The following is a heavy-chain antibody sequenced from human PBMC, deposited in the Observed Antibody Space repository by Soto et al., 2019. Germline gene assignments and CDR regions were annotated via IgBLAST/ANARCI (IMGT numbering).Heavy chain of an antibody. D-gene: IGHD3-9*01. V-gene: IGHV6-1*01. J-gene: IGHJ6*02. Sequence: PSQTLSLTCVISGDSFSNDIVAWNWIRQSPSRGLEWLGRTYYRSKWYMDYAVSVKSRISINPDTSKNQVSLQLNSVTPEDTAVYYCARFDDILTGYPYSGLDVWGQGTTVTVSS. CDR3: ARFDDILTGYPYSGLDV. CDR2: TYYRSKWYM. CDR1: GDSFSNDIVA.